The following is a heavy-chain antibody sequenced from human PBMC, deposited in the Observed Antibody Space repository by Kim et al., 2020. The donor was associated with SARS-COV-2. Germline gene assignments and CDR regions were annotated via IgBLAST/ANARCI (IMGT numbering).Heavy chain of an antibody. V-gene: IGHV4-61*01. D-gene: IGHD4-17*01. Sequence: SETLSLTCTVSGGSVSSGSYYWSWIRQPPGKGLEWIGYIYYSGSTNYNPSLKSRVTISVDTSKNQFSLKLSSVTAADTAVYYCARNDYGDYVIEPYYYYGMDVWGQGTTVTVSS. J-gene: IGHJ6*02. CDR1: GGSVSSGSYY. CDR3: ARNDYGDYVIEPYYYYGMDV. CDR2: IYYSGST.